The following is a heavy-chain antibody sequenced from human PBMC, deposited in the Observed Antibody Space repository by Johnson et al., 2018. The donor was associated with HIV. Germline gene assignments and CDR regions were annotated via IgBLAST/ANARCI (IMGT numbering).Heavy chain of an antibody. CDR3: ARASGEWDAFDI. D-gene: IGHD3-10*01. CDR1: GFTFSSYG. J-gene: IGHJ3*02. V-gene: IGHV3-30*19. CDR2: VSYDGPDK. Sequence: QVQLVESGGGVVQPGRSLRLSCAASGFTFSSYGMHWVRQAPGKGLEWVDVVSYDGPDKYYADSVRGRFTISRDNSKNTLYLQMGSLRAEDMAVYYCARASGEWDAFDIWGQGTVVTVSS.